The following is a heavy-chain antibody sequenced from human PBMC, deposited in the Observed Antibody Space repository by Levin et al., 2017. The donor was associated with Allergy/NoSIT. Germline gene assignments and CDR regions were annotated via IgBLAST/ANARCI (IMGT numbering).Heavy chain of an antibody. V-gene: IGHV4-59*01. CDR1: GGSISSYY. Sequence: PSETLSLTCTVSGGSISSYYWSWIRQPPGKGLEWIGYIYYSGSTNYNPSLKSRVTISVDTSKNQFSLKLSSVTAADTAVYYCARDLGGTGYSYGSHYYYYDGLDVWGQGTTVTVSS. D-gene: IGHD5-18*01. J-gene: IGHJ6*02. CDR3: ARDLGGTGYSYGSHYYYYDGLDV. CDR2: IYYSGST.